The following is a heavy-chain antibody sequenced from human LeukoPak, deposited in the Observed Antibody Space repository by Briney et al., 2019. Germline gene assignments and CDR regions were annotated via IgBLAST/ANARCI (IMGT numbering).Heavy chain of an antibody. V-gene: IGHV3-48*03. CDR1: GFTFSSYE. Sequence: GGSLRLSCAASGFTFSSYEMNWVRQAPGKGLEWVSYISSSGSTIYYADSVKGRFTISRDNAKNSLYLQMNSLRAEDTAVYYCASYDFWSGPPLDYWGQGTLVTVSS. CDR3: ASYDFWSGPPLDY. D-gene: IGHD3-3*01. CDR2: ISSSGSTI. J-gene: IGHJ4*02.